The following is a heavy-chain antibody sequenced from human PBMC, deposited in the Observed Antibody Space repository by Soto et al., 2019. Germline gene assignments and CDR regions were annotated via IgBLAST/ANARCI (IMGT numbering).Heavy chain of an antibody. CDR1: GFTFSSYG. Sequence: PGGSLRLSCAASGFTFSSYGMHWVRQAPGKGLEWVAVISYDGSNKYYADSVKGRFTISRDNSKNTLYLQMNSLRAEDTAVYYCAKDRPGGIVVVVAGTRRNYWGQGSLVTVSS. J-gene: IGHJ4*02. D-gene: IGHD2-15*01. V-gene: IGHV3-30*18. CDR2: ISYDGSNK. CDR3: AKDRPGGIVVVVAGTRRNY.